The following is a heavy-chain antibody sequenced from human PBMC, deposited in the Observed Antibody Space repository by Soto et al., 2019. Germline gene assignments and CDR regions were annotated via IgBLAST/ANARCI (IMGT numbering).Heavy chain of an antibody. J-gene: IGHJ4*02. V-gene: IGHV4-59*01. CDR3: ASVTFGGVVLAH. CDR2: IYYNGNT. Sequence: SETLSLTCTVSADSFSKYYWTWIRQPPGKGLEWIGYIYYNGNTNYNPSLKRRVTISVDTSKKEISLKLSSVTAADTAVYYCASVTFGGVVLAHWGQGTLVTVSS. D-gene: IGHD3-16*01. CDR1: ADSFSKYY.